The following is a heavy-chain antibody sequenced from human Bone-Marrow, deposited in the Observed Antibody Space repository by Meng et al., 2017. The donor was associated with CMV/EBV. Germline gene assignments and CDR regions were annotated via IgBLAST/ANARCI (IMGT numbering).Heavy chain of an antibody. CDR1: GYTFTNYV. CDR3: ARDVVVIAIRLSAWFDP. D-gene: IGHD2-21*01. CDR2: ISTDNGNT. J-gene: IGHJ5*02. V-gene: IGHV1-18*01. Sequence: ASVKVSCKTSGYTFTNYVINWVRQAPGQGLEWVGWISTDNGNTNSARKLKGRVTMTRDTFTSTAYMELSRLRSEDTAVYYCARDVVVIAIRLSAWFDPWGQGTLVTVSS.